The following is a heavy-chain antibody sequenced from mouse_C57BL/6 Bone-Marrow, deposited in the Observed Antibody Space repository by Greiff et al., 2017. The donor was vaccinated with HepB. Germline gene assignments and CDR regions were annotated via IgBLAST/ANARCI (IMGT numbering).Heavy chain of an antibody. V-gene: IGHV5-6*01. J-gene: IGHJ4*01. CDR3: ARQGIGYDDYAMDY. Sequence: EVQLVESGGDLVKPGGSLKLSCAASGFTFSSYGMSWVRQTPDKRLEWVATISSGGSYTYYPDSVKGRFTISRDNAKNTLYLQMSSLKSEDTAMYYCARQGIGYDDYAMDYWGQGTSVTVSS. CDR1: GFTFSSYG. CDR2: ISSGGSYT. D-gene: IGHD2-2*01.